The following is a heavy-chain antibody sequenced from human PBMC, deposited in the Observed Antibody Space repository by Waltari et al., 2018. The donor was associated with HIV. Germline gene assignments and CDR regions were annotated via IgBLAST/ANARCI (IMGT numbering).Heavy chain of an antibody. CDR3: ARDRGPLLFYFDY. CDR1: GGTFSSYA. D-gene: IGHD2-8*02. Sequence: HVQLVQSGAEVKKPGSSVKVSCKASGGTFSSYAISWVRQATGQGFEWMGGIIPIFGTANYALKFKVGVTITADLSTSTAYMELSSLGAEDSAMYYCARDRGPLLFYFDYWGQGTLVTVSS. V-gene: IGHV1-69*01. CDR2: IIPIFGTA. J-gene: IGHJ4*02.